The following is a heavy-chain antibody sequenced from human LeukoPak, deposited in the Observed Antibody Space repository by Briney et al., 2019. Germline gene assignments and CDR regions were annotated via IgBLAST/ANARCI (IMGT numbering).Heavy chain of an antibody. CDR2: IRYDGSNK. Sequence: GGSLRLSCAASGFTFSSYGMHWVRQAPGKGLEWVAFIRYDGSNKYYADSVKGRFTISRDNSKNTLYLQMNSLRAEDTAVYYCAKDRKAARLPTPSSYYFDYWGQGTLVTVSS. D-gene: IGHD6-6*01. CDR3: AKDRKAARLPTPSSYYFDY. J-gene: IGHJ4*02. V-gene: IGHV3-30*02. CDR1: GFTFSSYG.